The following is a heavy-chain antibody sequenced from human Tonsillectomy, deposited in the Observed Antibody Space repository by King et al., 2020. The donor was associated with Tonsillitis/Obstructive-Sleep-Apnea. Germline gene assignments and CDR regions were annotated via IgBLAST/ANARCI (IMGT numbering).Heavy chain of an antibody. D-gene: IGHD3-10*01. CDR1: GFTFSIYG. CDR3: AREYGAGLYYFDY. CDR2: VWYDGSNK. V-gene: IGHV3-33*01. Sequence: VQLVESGGGVVQPGGSLRLSCAASGFTFSIYGMHWVRQAPGKGLEWVAVVWYDGSNKYYADSVKGRFTISRDNSKNTLYLQMNSLRAEDTALYYWAREYGAGLYYFDYWGQGTLVTVSS. J-gene: IGHJ4*02.